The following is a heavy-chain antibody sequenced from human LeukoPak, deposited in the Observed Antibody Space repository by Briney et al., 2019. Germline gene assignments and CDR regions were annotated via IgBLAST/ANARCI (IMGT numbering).Heavy chain of an antibody. CDR1: GLTVSSNC. Sequence: GGSLRLSCAASGLTVSSNCMSWVRQAPGKGLEWVSFIYSGGSTYYTDSVKGRFTISRDNTKNTLYLQINSLRAEDAAVYYGARRAGDYSHPYDYWGQGILVTVSS. CDR3: ARRAGDYSHPYDY. J-gene: IGHJ4*02. CDR2: IYSGGST. V-gene: IGHV3-53*01. D-gene: IGHD3-22*01.